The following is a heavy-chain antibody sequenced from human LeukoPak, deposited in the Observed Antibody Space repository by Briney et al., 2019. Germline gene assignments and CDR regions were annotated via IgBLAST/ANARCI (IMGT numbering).Heavy chain of an antibody. CDR3: ARERSLYGMDV. J-gene: IGHJ6*02. CDR1: GFTFSNAW. Sequence: GGSLRLSCAASGFTFSNAWMNWVRQAPGKGLEWVSSISSSSYIYYADPVKGRFTISRDNAKNSLYLQMNSLRAEDTAVYYCARERSLYGMDVWGQGTTVTVSS. V-gene: IGHV3-69-1*01. CDR2: ISSSSYI.